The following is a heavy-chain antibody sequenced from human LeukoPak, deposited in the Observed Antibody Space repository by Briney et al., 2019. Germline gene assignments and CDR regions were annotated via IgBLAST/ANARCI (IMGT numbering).Heavy chain of an antibody. CDR3: TTRRGGGGKGAFDI. CDR2: IKSKTDGGTT. V-gene: IGHV3-15*01. CDR1: GFTFSNAW. Sequence: GGSLRLSCAASGFTFSNAWMSWVRQAPGKGQEWVGRIKSKTDGGTTDYAAPVKGRFTISRDDSKNTLYLQMNSLKTEDTAVYYCTTRRGGGGKGAFDIWGQGTMVTVSS. D-gene: IGHD3-16*01. J-gene: IGHJ3*02.